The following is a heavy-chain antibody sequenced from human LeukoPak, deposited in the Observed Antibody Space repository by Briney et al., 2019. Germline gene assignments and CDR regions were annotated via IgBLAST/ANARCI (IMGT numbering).Heavy chain of an antibody. CDR1: GGSISIGGYY. CDR2: IYYSGST. Sequence: SETLSLTCTVSGGSISIGGYYWSWIRQHPGKGLEWIGYIYYSGSTYYNPSLKSRVTISVDTSKKQFSLKLSSVTAADTAVYYCARDRGAGTTNIPFDIWGQGTVVTVSS. J-gene: IGHJ3*02. CDR3: ARDRGAGTTNIPFDI. V-gene: IGHV4-31*03. D-gene: IGHD6-19*01.